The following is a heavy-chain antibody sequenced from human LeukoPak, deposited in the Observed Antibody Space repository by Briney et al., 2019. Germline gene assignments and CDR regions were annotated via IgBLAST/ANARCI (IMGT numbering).Heavy chain of an antibody. V-gene: IGHV3-30*18. CDR3: AKEYYYGSGSYGGPFDY. Sequence: PGGSLRLSCAASGFTFSSYGMHWVRQAPGKGLERVAVISYDGSNKYYADSVKGRFTISRDNSKNTLYLQMNSLRAEDTAVYYCAKEYYYGSGSYGGPFDYWGQGTLVTVSS. D-gene: IGHD3-10*01. CDR1: GFTFSSYG. J-gene: IGHJ4*02. CDR2: ISYDGSNK.